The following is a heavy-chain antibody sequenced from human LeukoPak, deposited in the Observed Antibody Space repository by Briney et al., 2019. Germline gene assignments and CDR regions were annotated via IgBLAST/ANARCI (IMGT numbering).Heavy chain of an antibody. CDR3: AERSGGRSAATNSDYYYAMDV. V-gene: IGHV3-11*01. D-gene: IGHD3-10*01. Sequence: GGSLRLSCAASGFTFSAYYMSWVRQAPGKGLEWVSYISSSGSTIYYADSVKGRFTISRDNAKNFLYLQMNGLKAEDTALYYCAERSGGRSAATNSDYYYAMDVWGQGTTVTVSS. CDR1: GFTFSAYY. J-gene: IGHJ6*02. CDR2: ISSSGSTI.